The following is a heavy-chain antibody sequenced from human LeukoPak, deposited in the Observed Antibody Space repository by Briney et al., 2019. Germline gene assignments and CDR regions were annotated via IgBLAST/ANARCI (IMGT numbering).Heavy chain of an antibody. D-gene: IGHD2-15*01. Sequence: PGRSLRLSCAASGFTFSSYSMNWVRQAPGKGLEWVSSISSSSSYIYYADSVKGRFTISRDNAKNSLYLQMNSLRAEDTAVYYCASIVVVVPRSEGSLGPDAFDIWGQGTMVTVSS. V-gene: IGHV3-21*01. CDR3: ASIVVVVPRSEGSLGPDAFDI. J-gene: IGHJ3*02. CDR1: GFTFSSYS. CDR2: ISSSSSYI.